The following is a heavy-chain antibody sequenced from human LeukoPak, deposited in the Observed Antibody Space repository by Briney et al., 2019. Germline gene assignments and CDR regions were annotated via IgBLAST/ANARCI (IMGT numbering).Heavy chain of an antibody. CDR3: ARDGEYCSSTSCYWDYYYYYMDV. CDR1: GFTFSGYS. J-gene: IGHJ6*03. D-gene: IGHD2-2*01. Sequence: GGSLRLSCVASGFTFSGYSMNWVRQAPGKGPEWVSYISSSSSTIYYADSVKGRFTISRDNAKNSLYLQMNSLRAEDTAVYYCARDGEYCSSTSCYWDYYYYYMDVWGKGTTVTVSS. CDR2: ISSSSSTI. V-gene: IGHV3-48*01.